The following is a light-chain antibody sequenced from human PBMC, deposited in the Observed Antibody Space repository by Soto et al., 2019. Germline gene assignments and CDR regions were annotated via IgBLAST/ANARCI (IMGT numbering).Light chain of an antibody. CDR2: KAS. Sequence: DIQMTRSPSSLSASVGNGVPITCRASQTISSWLAWYQQKPGKAPNLLINKASSLQSEVPSSLSGSGSGTDFPLTITSMKPDDFGVYYCQQYKTSSTFGQGTKVDIK. CDR3: QQYKTSST. CDR1: QTISSW. J-gene: IGKJ1*01. V-gene: IGKV1-5*03.